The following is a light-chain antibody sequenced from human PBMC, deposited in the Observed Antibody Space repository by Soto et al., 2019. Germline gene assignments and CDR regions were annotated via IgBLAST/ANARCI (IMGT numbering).Light chain of an antibody. CDR3: QQYNSYRGT. V-gene: IGKV1-5*01. J-gene: IGKJ1*01. CDR2: DAS. Sequence: DIQMTKSPSILSASVGDRVTSTCRASQSISSWLAWYQQKPGKAPKLLIYDASSLESGVPSRFSGSGSGTEFTLTISSLQPDDFATYYCQQYNSYRGTFGQGTKVDIK. CDR1: QSISSW.